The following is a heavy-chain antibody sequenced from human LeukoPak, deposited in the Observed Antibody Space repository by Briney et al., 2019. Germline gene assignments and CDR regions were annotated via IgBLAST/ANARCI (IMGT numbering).Heavy chain of an antibody. J-gene: IGHJ4*02. CDR1: GGSFSGYY. D-gene: IGHD5/OR15-5a*01. Sequence: SETLSLTCAVYGGSFSGYYWSWIRQPPGKGLEWIGEINHSGSTNYNPSLKSRVTVSVDTSKNQFSLKLSSVTAADTAVYYCVRQGKKAAVGLRAFDYWGQGTLVTVSS. CDR2: INHSGST. V-gene: IGHV4-34*01. CDR3: VRQGKKAAVGLRAFDY.